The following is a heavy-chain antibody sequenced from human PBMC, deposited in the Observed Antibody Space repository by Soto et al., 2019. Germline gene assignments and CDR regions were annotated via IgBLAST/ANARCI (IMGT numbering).Heavy chain of an antibody. CDR1: GGSISSYY. CDR3: ATKTTVTDYYYYYMDV. V-gene: IGHV4-59*08. Sequence: QVQLQESGPGLVKPSETLSLTCTVSGGSISSYYWSWIRQPPGKGLEWIGYIYYSGSTNDNPSLKSRVTISVETSKNQFSLKLSSVTAADTAVYYCATKTTVTDYYYYYMDVWGKGTTVTVSS. J-gene: IGHJ6*03. CDR2: IYYSGST. D-gene: IGHD4-4*01.